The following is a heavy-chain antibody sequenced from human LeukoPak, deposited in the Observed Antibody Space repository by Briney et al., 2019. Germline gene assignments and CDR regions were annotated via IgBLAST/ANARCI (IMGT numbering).Heavy chain of an antibody. Sequence: GSSVKVSCKASGGTFSSYAISWVRQAPGQGLEWMGGIIPIFGTANYAQKFQGRVTITADESTSTAYMELSSLRSEDTAVYYRARGKRGGDCYSNWGQGTLVTVSS. CDR2: IIPIFGTA. CDR3: ARGKRGGDCYSN. D-gene: IGHD2-21*02. CDR1: GGTFSSYA. J-gene: IGHJ4*02. V-gene: IGHV1-69*01.